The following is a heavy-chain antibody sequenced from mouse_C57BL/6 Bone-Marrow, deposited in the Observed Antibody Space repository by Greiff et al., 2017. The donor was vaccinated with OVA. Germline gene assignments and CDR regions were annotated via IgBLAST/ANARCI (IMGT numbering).Heavy chain of an antibody. CDR2: IYPGDGDT. CDR3: ARRGLLRSFAY. CDR1: GYAFSSYW. J-gene: IGHJ3*01. V-gene: IGHV1-80*01. Sequence: QVQLKESGAELVKPGASVKISCKASGYAFSSYWMNWVKQRPGKGLEWIGQIYPGDGDTNYNGKFKGKATLTVEKSSSTVYLELSRLTSDDSAVYYCARRGLLRSFAYWGQGTLVTVSA. D-gene: IGHD1-1*01.